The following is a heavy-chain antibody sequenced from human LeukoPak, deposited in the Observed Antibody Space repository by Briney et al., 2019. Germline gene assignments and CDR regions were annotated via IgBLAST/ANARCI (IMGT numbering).Heavy chain of an antibody. V-gene: IGHV3-30*02. CDR1: GFTFSSYG. Sequence: GGSLRLSCGASGFTFSSYGMHWVRQAPGKGLEWVAFIRSDGSNKYYPDSVKGRFTISRDNSKNTLYLQMNSLRAEDTAVYYCAKDGQYSSSSPFYFDYWGQGTLVTVSS. J-gene: IGHJ4*02. D-gene: IGHD6-6*01. CDR2: IRSDGSNK. CDR3: AKDGQYSSSSPFYFDY.